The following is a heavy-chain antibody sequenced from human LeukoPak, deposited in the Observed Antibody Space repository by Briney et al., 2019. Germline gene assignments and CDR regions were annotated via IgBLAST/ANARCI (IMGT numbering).Heavy chain of an antibody. V-gene: IGHV4-39*01. J-gene: IGHJ4*02. CDR1: GGSISSSSYY. D-gene: IGHD6-6*01. CDR2: IYYSGST. CDR3: ARHVLADLHGDYSSSSEFDY. Sequence: SETLSLTCTVSGGSISSSSYYWGWIRQPPGKGLEWIGSIYYSGSTYYNPSLKSRVTISVDTSKNQFSLKLSSVTAADTAVYYCARHVLADLHGDYSSSSEFDYWGQGTLVTVSS.